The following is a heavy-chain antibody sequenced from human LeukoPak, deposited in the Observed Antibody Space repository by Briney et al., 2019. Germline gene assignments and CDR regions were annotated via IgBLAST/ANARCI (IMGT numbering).Heavy chain of an antibody. CDR3: ARDGEEMGSYFDY. Sequence: ASVKVSCKAYGGTFSSYAISWVRQAPGQGLEWMGGIIPIFGTANYAQKFQGRVTITADESTSTAYMELSSLRSEDTAVYYCARDGEEMGSYFDYWGQGTLVTVSS. CDR2: IIPIFGTA. J-gene: IGHJ4*02. D-gene: IGHD5-24*01. CDR1: GGTFSSYA. V-gene: IGHV1-69*13.